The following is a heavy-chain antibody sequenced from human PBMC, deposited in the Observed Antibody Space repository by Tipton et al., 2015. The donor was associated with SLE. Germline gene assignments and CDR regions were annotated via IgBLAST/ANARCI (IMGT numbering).Heavy chain of an antibody. D-gene: IGHD2-15*01. CDR1: GGPIRSYY. CDR2: KYYSGST. CDR3: ARDPGGRTFDY. J-gene: IGHJ4*02. Sequence: CTVSGGPIRSYYWSWIRQPPGKGLEWIGYKYYSGSTNYNPSLKSRVTISVDTSKNQFSLKLRSVTAADTAVYYWARDPGGRTFDYWGQGPLVNVSS. V-gene: IGHV4-59*01.